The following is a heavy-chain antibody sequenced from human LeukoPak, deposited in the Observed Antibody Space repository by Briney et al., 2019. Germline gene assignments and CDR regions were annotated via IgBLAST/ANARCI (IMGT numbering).Heavy chain of an antibody. V-gene: IGHV3-7*01. J-gene: IGHJ4*02. Sequence: GGSLRLSCAVSGFTFSGYWMNWVRQAPGKGLEWVANIKQDGSEKYYVDSVKGRFTISRDNAKNSLYLQMNSLRAEDTAVYYCARAMVDQQWLVAFDYWGQGTLVTVSS. D-gene: IGHD6-19*01. CDR3: ARAMVDQQWLVAFDY. CDR1: GFTFSGYW. CDR2: IKQDGSEK.